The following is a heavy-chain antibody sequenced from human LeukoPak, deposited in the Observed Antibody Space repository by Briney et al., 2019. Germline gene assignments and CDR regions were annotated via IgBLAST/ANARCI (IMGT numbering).Heavy chain of an antibody. D-gene: IGHD2-15*01. J-gene: IGHJ4*02. V-gene: IGHV4-39*01. Sequence: SETLSLTCTVSGGSISSSSYYWGWIRQPPGKGLEWVGSIYYSGSTYYNLSLKSRVTISVDTSKNQFSLKLSSVTAADTAVYSCARLPYCSGGSCYSDLDYWGQGTLVTVSS. CDR3: ARLPYCSGGSCYSDLDY. CDR1: GGSISSSSYY. CDR2: IYYSGST.